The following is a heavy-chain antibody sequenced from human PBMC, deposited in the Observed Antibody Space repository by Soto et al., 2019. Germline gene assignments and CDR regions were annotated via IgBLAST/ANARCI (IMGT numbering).Heavy chain of an antibody. D-gene: IGHD1-26*01. Sequence: GGSLRLSCTASGFTFNTHLTHWVRQAPGKGLVWVSRIYFDGITTNYADSVKGRLTVSRDNAKNTVYLHVNTLRDEDTAVYYCARGGAMGVDYWGQGTMVTVSS. CDR3: ARGGAMGVDY. V-gene: IGHV3-74*01. CDR2: IYFDGITT. CDR1: GFTFNTHL. J-gene: IGHJ4*02.